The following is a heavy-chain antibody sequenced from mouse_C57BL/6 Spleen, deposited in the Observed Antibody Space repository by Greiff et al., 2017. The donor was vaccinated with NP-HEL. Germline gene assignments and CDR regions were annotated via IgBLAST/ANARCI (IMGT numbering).Heavy chain of an antibody. D-gene: IGHD4-1*01. CDR2: ISDGGSYT. Sequence: DVKLVESGGGLVKPGGSLKLSCAASGFTFSSYAMSWVRQTPEKRLEWVATISDGGSYTYYPDNVKGRFTISRDNAKNNLYLQMSHLKSEDTAMYYCARDKTVTAWFAYWGQGTLVTVSA. CDR1: GFTFSSYA. J-gene: IGHJ3*01. V-gene: IGHV5-4*01. CDR3: ARDKTVTAWFAY.